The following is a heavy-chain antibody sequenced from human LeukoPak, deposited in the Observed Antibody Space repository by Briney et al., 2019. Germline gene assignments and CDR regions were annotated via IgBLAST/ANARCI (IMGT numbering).Heavy chain of an antibody. CDR1: GGSISSGGYY. V-gene: IGHV4-31*03. CDR2: IYYSGSN. CDR3: ARDAPKGAFDI. Sequence: PSQTLSLTCTVSGGSISSGGYYWSWLRQHPGKGLVWIVYIYYSGSNYYNPSLKSRVTISVDTSKNQFSLKLSSVTAADTAVYYCARDAPKGAFDIWGQGTMVTVSS. J-gene: IGHJ3*02.